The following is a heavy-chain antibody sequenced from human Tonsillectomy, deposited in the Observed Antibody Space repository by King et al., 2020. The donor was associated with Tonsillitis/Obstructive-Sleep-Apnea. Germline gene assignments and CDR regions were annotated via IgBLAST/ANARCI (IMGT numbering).Heavy chain of an antibody. J-gene: IGHJ3*02. CDR3: ARVRRDGYNSGAFDI. D-gene: IGHD5-24*01. Sequence: VQLVESGGGLIQPGGSLRLSCAASGFTVSSNYMSWVRQAPGKGLEWVSVIYSGGSTYYADSVKGRFTISRDNSKNTLYLQMNSLRAEDTAVYYCARVRRDGYNSGAFDIWGQGTMVTVSS. CDR2: IYSGGST. CDR1: GFTVSSNY. V-gene: IGHV3-53*01.